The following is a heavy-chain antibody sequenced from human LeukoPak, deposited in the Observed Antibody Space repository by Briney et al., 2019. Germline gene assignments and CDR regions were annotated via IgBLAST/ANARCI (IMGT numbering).Heavy chain of an antibody. CDR2: MNPNSGNT. V-gene: IGHV1-8*01. CDR1: GYTFTSYD. Sequence: ASVKDSCKASGYTFTSYDINWVRQATGQGLEWMGWMNPNSGNTGYAQKFQGRVTMTRNTSISTAYMELSSLRSEDTAVYYCARSSGYVAYYYYGMDVWGQGTTVTVSS. D-gene: IGHD5-12*01. J-gene: IGHJ6*02. CDR3: ARSSGYVAYYYYGMDV.